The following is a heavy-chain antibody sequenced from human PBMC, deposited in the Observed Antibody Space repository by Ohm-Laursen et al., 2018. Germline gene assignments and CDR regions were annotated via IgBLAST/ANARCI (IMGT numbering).Heavy chain of an antibody. V-gene: IGHV4-59*08. Sequence: TLSLTCTVSGGSISSYYWSWIRQPPGKGLEWIGYIYYSGSTNYNPSLKSRVTISVDTSKNQSSLKLSSVTAADTAVYYCARVATIFGVVSYFDYWGQGTLVTVSS. CDR3: ARVATIFGVVSYFDY. CDR1: GGSISSYY. J-gene: IGHJ4*02. CDR2: IYYSGST. D-gene: IGHD3-3*01.